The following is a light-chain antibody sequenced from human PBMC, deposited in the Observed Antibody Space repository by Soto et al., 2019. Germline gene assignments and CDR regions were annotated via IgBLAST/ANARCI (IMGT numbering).Light chain of an antibody. Sequence: EIVLTQSPGTLSFSPGERATLSCRASQSVSSSYLAWYQQKPGQATSLLIYGASSRATGIPDRFSGSGSGTDFTLTISRLEPEDFAVYYCQQYGSSLLTFGPGTKVDIK. CDR3: QQYGSSLLT. V-gene: IGKV3-20*01. CDR1: QSVSSSY. CDR2: GAS. J-gene: IGKJ3*01.